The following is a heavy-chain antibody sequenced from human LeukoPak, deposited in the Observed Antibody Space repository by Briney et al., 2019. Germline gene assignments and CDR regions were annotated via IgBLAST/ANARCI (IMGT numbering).Heavy chain of an antibody. V-gene: IGHV1-8*01. Sequence: ASVKVSCKASGYTFTSYDINWVRQATGQGLEWMGWMNPNGGNTGYAQKFQGRVTMTTDTSTSTAYMELRSLRSDDTAVYYCARVCSGGSCYSGANDAFDIWGQGTMVTVSS. J-gene: IGHJ3*02. D-gene: IGHD2-15*01. CDR2: MNPNGGNT. CDR1: GYTFTSYD. CDR3: ARVCSGGSCYSGANDAFDI.